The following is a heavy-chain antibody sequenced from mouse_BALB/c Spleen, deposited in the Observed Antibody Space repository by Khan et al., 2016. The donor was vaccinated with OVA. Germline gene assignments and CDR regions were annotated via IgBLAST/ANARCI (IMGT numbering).Heavy chain of an antibody. CDR1: GYSFTGYF. J-gene: IGHJ2*01. CDR3: ERTNGSDIDY. V-gene: IGHV1-20*01. D-gene: IGHD1-1*01. Sequence: EVQLQQSGPELVKPGASVKISCKASGYSFTGYFMNWVMQSHGKSLEWIGRINPHIGETLYNQKFKGKATLTVDESSRTVHMELRSLTSADSAVYDYERTNGSDIDYWGQGTTLTDSS. CDR2: INPHIGET.